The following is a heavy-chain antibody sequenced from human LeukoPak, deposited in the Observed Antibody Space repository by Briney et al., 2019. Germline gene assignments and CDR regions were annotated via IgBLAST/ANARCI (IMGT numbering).Heavy chain of an antibody. V-gene: IGHV5-51*01. CDR1: GYSFINYW. CDR2: IYPGDSDT. CDR3: ARRGEQLVLGIDY. J-gene: IGHJ4*02. Sequence: GESLKISCKGSGYSFINYWIGWVRQMPGKGLEWTGIIYPGDSDTRYNPSFQGQVTISADKSISTAYLQWSSLKASDTAMYYCARRGEQLVLGIDYWGQGTLVTVSS. D-gene: IGHD6-6*01.